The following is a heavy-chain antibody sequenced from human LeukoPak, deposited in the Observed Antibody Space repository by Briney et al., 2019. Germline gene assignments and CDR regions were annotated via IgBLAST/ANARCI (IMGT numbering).Heavy chain of an antibody. CDR2: ISAYNGNT. D-gene: IGHD3-22*01. Sequence: ASVKVSCKASGYTFTSYGISWVRQAPGQGLEWMGWISAYNGNTNYAQKLQGRVTMTTDTSTSTAYMELRSLRSDDTAVYYCARPYYYDSSGYSDAFDIWGQGTMVIVSS. CDR1: GYTFTSYG. V-gene: IGHV1-18*01. J-gene: IGHJ3*02. CDR3: ARPYYYDSSGYSDAFDI.